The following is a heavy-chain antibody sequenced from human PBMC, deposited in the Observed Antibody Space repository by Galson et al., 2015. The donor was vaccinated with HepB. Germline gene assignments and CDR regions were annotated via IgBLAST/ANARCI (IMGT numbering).Heavy chain of an antibody. CDR3: AREENEYYDFWSGYYTPRNYFDY. Sequence: SVKVSCRASGGTFSSYAISWVRQAPGQGLEWMGGIIPIFGTANYAQTFQGRVTITADESTSTAYMELSSLRSEDTAVYYCAREENEYYDFWSGYYTPRNYFDYWGQGTLVTVSS. J-gene: IGHJ4*02. CDR2: IIPIFGTA. D-gene: IGHD3-3*01. CDR1: GGTFSSYA. V-gene: IGHV1-69*13.